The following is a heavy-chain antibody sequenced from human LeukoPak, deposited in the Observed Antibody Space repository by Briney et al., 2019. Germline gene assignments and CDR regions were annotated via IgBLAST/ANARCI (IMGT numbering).Heavy chain of an antibody. CDR2: INHSGST. V-gene: IGHV4-34*01. Sequence: SETLSLTCAAYGGSFGGYYWSWIRQPPGKGLEWIGEINHSGSTNYNPSLKSRVTISVDTPKNQFSLKLSSVTAADTAVYYCARGSGPYYASSGYNYWGEGTLVTVSS. CDR3: ARGSGPYYASSGYNY. CDR1: GGSFGGYY. J-gene: IGHJ4*02. D-gene: IGHD3-22*01.